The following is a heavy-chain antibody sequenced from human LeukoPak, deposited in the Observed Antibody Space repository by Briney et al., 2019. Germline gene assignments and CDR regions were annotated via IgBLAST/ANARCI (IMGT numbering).Heavy chain of an antibody. CDR1: GFTVSSNY. J-gene: IGHJ5*02. CDR2: IYSGGST. CDR3: AKDRLLWFGELFS. Sequence: GGSLRLSCAASGFTVSSNYMSWIRQAPGKGLEWVSVIYSGGSTYYADSVKGRFTISRDNSKNTLYLQMNSLRAEDTAVYYCAKDRLLWFGELFSWGQGTLVTVSS. V-gene: IGHV3-66*01. D-gene: IGHD3-10*01.